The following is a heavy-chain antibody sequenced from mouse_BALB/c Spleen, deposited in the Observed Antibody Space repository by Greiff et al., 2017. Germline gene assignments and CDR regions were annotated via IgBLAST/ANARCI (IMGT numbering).Heavy chain of an antibody. V-gene: IGHV5-9-3*01. D-gene: IGHD2-4*01. J-gene: IGHJ2*01. CDR3: ARHGIRNYFDY. CDR1: GFTFSSYA. Sequence: EVNLVESGGGLVKPGGSLKLSCAASGFTFSSYAMSWVRQTPEKRLEWVATISSGGSYTYYPDSVKGRFTISRDNAKNTLYLQMSSLRSEDTAMYYCARHGIRNYFDYWGQGTTLTVSS. CDR2: ISSGGSYT.